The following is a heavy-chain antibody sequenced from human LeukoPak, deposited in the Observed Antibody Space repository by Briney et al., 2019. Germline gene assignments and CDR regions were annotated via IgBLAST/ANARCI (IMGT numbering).Heavy chain of an antibody. CDR2: IYSGGST. V-gene: IGHV3-66*02. D-gene: IGHD6-6*01. Sequence: AGGSLRLSCAASGFTVSSNYMSWVRQAPGKGLEWVSVIYSGGSTYYADSVKGRFTISRDNSKNTLYLQMNSLRAEDTAVYYCARDVGGSSSGFVDYWXQGTXVTVSS. CDR1: GFTVSSNY. J-gene: IGHJ4*02. CDR3: ARDVGGSSSGFVDY.